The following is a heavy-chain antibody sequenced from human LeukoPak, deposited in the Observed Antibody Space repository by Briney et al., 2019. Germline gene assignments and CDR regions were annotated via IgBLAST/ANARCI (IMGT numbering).Heavy chain of an antibody. CDR1: GFAFRDYY. V-gene: IGHV3-11*01. CDR3: AREVVIFPDYYYYGMDG. D-gene: IGHD3-9*01. Sequence: PGGSLRLSCAASGFAFRDYYMTWIRQAPGKGLEWISYISRSGDSLYYADSVEGRFTISRDNAKNSLFLEMNSLRADDTAVYYCAREVVIFPDYYYYGMDGWGQGTTVTVSS. J-gene: IGHJ6*02. CDR2: ISRSGDSL.